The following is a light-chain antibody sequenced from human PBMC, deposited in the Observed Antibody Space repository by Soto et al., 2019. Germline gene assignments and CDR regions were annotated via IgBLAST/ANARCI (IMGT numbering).Light chain of an antibody. CDR1: QTVGEY. J-gene: IGKJ4*01. CDR2: FAS. CDR3: QQYNGWPLT. Sequence: EIVMTQSPATLSVSPGERVTLSCRASQTVGEYLAWYQQKPGQAPRLLIYFASTRAIGIPGRFSGSGSGTEFTLTISSLQSEDFAVYYCQQYNGWPLTFGGGTKVEFK. V-gene: IGKV3D-15*01.